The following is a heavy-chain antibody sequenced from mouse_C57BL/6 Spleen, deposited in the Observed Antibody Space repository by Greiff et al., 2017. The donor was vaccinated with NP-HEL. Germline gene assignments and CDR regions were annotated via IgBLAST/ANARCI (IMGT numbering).Heavy chain of an antibody. J-gene: IGHJ2*01. CDR2: INPNNGGT. Sequence: VQLQQSGPELVKPGASVKIPCKASGYTFTDYNMDWVKQSHGKSLEWIGDINPNNGGTIYNQKFKGKATLTVDKSSSTAYMELRSLTSEDTAVYYCARSPTTVVEGGFDYWGQGTTLTVSS. CDR3: ARSPTTVVEGGFDY. CDR1: GYTFTDYN. D-gene: IGHD1-1*01. V-gene: IGHV1-18*01.